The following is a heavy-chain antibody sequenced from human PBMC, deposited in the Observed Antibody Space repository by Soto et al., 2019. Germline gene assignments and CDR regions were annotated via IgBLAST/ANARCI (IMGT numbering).Heavy chain of an antibody. D-gene: IGHD6-19*01. V-gene: IGHV3-30*18. CDR3: AKLGDSRGWAGYYYGMDV. CDR2: ISYDGSNK. Sequence: QVQLVESGGGVVQPGRSLRLSCAASGFTFSSYGMHWVRQAPGKGLEWVAVISYDGSNKYYADSVKGRFTISRDNSKNPLYLQMNSLRAEDTAVYYCAKLGDSRGWAGYYYGMDVWGQGTTVTVSS. CDR1: GFTFSSYG. J-gene: IGHJ6*02.